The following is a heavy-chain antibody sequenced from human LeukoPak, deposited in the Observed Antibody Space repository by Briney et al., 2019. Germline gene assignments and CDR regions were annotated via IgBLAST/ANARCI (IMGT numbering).Heavy chain of an antibody. CDR3: AKGARGDTVTSIVGLNWFDP. V-gene: IGHV3-30*18. D-gene: IGHD4-17*01. J-gene: IGHJ5*02. CDR1: GITFRSYG. CDR2: ISYDGSHK. Sequence: GGSLRLSCAASGITFRSYGMHWVRQAPGRGLEWVAVISYDGSHKYYADSVKGRFSISRDNSKNTLYLQMNSLRADDTAVYYCAKGARGDTVTSIVGLNWFDPWGQGTLVTVSS.